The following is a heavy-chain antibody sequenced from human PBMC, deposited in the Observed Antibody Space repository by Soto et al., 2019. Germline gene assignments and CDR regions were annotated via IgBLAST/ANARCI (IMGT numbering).Heavy chain of an antibody. Sequence: GGSLRLSCAASGFTFSSYAMHWVRQAPGKGLEWVAVISYDGSNKYYPDSVKGRFTISRDNSKNTLYLQMNSLRAEDTAVYYCARPLWGVGAIRLFDQWGQGTLVTVSS. CDR3: ARPLWGVGAIRLFDQ. V-gene: IGHV3-30-3*01. D-gene: IGHD1-26*01. CDR2: ISYDGSNK. CDR1: GFTFSSYA. J-gene: IGHJ4*02.